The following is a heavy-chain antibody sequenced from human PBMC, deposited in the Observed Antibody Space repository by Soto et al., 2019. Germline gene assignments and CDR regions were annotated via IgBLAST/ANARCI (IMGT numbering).Heavy chain of an antibody. D-gene: IGHD2-15*01. J-gene: IGHJ4*02. CDR2: VYPRDSDT. V-gene: IGHV5-51*01. CDR1: GYIFIDYW. Sequence: PGASLKISCKASGYIFIDYWIGWVRQMPGKGLEWMGIVYPRDSDTRYSPSFQGQVTXSSDRSTGTAFLQWRSLKASDTALYYCARPPLPGYSIHFNSWGQGTLVSVSS. CDR3: ARPPLPGYSIHFNS.